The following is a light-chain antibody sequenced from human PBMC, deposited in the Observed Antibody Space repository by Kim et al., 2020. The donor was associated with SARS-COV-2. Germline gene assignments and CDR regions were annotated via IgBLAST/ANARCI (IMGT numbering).Light chain of an antibody. J-gene: IGLJ1*01. CDR2: DVF. CDR3: CSYGDTYV. Sequence: LTQPRSVSGFPGQSVTISCTGTNSDIGTYNYVSWYQQHPGKAPKLMIYDVFKRPSGVPDRFSGSKSGNTASLLISGLEAEDEADYYCCSYGDTYVFGTGTKVTVL. V-gene: IGLV2-11*01. CDR1: NSDIGTYNY.